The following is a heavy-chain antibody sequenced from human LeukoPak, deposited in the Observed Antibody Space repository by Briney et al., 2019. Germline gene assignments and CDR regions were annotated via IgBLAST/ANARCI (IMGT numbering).Heavy chain of an antibody. D-gene: IGHD6-19*01. CDR3: ARGQWHWPYYFDY. V-gene: IGHV4-34*01. CDR2: INHSGST. CDR1: GGSFSGYY. Sequence: SETLSLTCAVYGGSFSGYYWSWIRQPPGKGLEWIGEINHSGSTNYNPSLKSRVTISVDTSKNQFSLKLSSVTAADTAVYYCARGQWHWPYYFDYWGRGTLVTVPS. J-gene: IGHJ4*02.